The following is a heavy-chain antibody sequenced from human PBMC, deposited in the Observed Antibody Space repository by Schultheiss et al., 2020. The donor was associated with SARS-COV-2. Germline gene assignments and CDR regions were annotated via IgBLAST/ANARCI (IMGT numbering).Heavy chain of an antibody. CDR2: ISAYNGNT. D-gene: IGHD1-26*01. CDR3: ARESGSYHHSGWFDP. J-gene: IGHJ5*02. CDR1: GYTFTSYG. V-gene: IGHV1-18*01. Sequence: ASVKVSCKASGYTFTSYGISWVRQAPGQGLEWMGWISAYNGNTNYAQKLQGRVTMTTDTSTSTAYMELRSLRSDDTAVYYCARESGSYHHSGWFDPWGQGTLVTVSS.